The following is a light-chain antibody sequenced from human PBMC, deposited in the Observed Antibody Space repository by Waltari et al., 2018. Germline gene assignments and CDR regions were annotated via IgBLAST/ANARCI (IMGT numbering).Light chain of an antibody. Sequence: EIVMTQSPAALSVSPGERATLSCRASQSVTSNLAWYQKKRGHSPRLLIYDASIRATAIPARLSGRGSGTEFTLTCSSLQSEDFAVYYCQQYNNLQTFGQGTKLELK. CDR3: QQYNNLQT. CDR1: QSVTSN. V-gene: IGKV3D-15*01. J-gene: IGKJ2*01. CDR2: DAS.